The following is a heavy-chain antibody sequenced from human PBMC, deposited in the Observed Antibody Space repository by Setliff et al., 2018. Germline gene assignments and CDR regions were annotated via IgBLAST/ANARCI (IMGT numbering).Heavy chain of an antibody. Sequence: RASVKVSCKASGGTFSSYAIAWLRQAPGKGREWMGGVIPILGIANYAQKCQGRVTITADESTSTAYMGLSSLRSEDTAVYYCASRAGYSGYDWPSQDDYWGQGTLVTVSS. D-gene: IGHD5-12*01. V-gene: IGHV1-69*10. CDR2: VIPILGIA. CDR1: GGTFSSYA. J-gene: IGHJ4*02. CDR3: ASRAGYSGYDWPSQDDY.